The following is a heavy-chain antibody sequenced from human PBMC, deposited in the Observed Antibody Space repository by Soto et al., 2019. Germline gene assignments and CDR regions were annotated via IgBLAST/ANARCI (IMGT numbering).Heavy chain of an antibody. D-gene: IGHD1-1*01. V-gene: IGHV3-23*01. CDR2: ISGSGGGT. CDR1: GFSFSSYA. Sequence: GGSLRLSCAASGFSFSSYAMSWVRQAPGKGLEWVSSISGSGGGTYYADSVKGRFTFSRDNSKNTLYLQMNSLRAEDTAVYYCAKFGMATTKRSPPYYIDYWGQGALVTVSS. J-gene: IGHJ4*02. CDR3: AKFGMATTKRSPPYYIDY.